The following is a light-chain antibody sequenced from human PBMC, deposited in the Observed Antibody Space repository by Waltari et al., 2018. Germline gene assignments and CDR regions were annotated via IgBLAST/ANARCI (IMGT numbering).Light chain of an antibody. Sequence: QSALTQPRSVSGSPGHSVTISCTGTSSDVGGYDYVSWYQQYPGKAPKLVIYDVSKRPAGVPYRCSCSKAGKTASRTISGLQAEDEADYNWCPYAGRATWAFGGGTKLTVL. CDR1: SSDVGGYDY. V-gene: IGLV2-11*01. J-gene: IGLJ3*02. CDR3: CPYAGRATWA. CDR2: DVS.